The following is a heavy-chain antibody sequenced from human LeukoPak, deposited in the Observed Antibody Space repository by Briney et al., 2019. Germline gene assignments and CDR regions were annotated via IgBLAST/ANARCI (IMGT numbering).Heavy chain of an antibody. CDR1: GFTFSDYY. D-gene: IGHD3-10*01. CDR3: ARMSDYGSGSYYDY. V-gene: IGHV3-11*01. J-gene: IGHJ4*02. CDR2: ISSSGSTI. Sequence: PGGSLRLSCAASGFTFSDYYVSWIRQAPGKGLEWVSYISSSGSTIYYADSVKGRFTISRDNAKNSLYLQMNSLRAEDTAVYYCARMSDYGSGSYYDYWGQGTLVTVSS.